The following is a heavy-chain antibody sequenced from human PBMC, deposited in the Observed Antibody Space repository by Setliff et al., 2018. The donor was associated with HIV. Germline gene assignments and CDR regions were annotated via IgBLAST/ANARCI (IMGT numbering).Heavy chain of an antibody. D-gene: IGHD2-15*01. CDR1: GFTFRNAW. Sequence: PGGSLRLSCAASGFTFRNAWMSWVRQAPGKGLEWVGRIKSKTDGGTTDYAASVKGRFTIYRDNSKNTLYLQMNSLRAEDTAVYYCAKSWSGSYFDYWGQGTLVTVSS. V-gene: IGHV3-15*01. J-gene: IGHJ4*02. CDR3: AKSWSGSYFDY. CDR2: IKSKTDGGTT.